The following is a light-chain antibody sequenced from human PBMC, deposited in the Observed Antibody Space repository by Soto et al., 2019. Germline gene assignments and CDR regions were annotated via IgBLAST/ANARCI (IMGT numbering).Light chain of an antibody. CDR3: MQGGHWPT. V-gene: IGKV2-30*01. Sequence: DVVMTQSPLSLPVTRGQPASISCRSSQSLVSSNGNTYLNWFQQRPGQSPRRLVYKVSNRDSGVPDRFSGSGSGTDFTLNISRVEAEDVGVYYCMQGGHWPTFGQGTKLEIK. CDR2: KVS. J-gene: IGKJ2*01. CDR1: QSLVSSNGNTY.